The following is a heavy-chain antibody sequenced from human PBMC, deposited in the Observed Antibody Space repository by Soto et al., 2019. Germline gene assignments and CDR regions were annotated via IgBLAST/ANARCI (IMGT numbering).Heavy chain of an antibody. D-gene: IGHD3-10*01. V-gene: IGHV1-18*01. CDR2: ISAYNGNT. CDR1: GYTFTSYA. Sequence: ASVKVSCKASGYTFTSYAMHWVRQAPGQGLEWMGWISAYNGNTNYAQKLQGRVTMTTDTSTSTAYMELRSLRSDDTAVYYCAREQHYYGSGSPWGQGTLVTVSS. J-gene: IGHJ5*02. CDR3: AREQHYYGSGSP.